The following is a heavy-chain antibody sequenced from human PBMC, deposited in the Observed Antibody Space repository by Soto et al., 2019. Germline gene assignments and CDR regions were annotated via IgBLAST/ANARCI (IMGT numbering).Heavy chain of an antibody. CDR3: ARRIAARSFGWFDP. Sequence: SDTLSLTCTASGGSISSSSYYCGWIRQPPGKGLEWIGSIYYSGSTYYNPSLKSRVTISVDTSKNQFSLNLSSVTAADTAVYYCARRIAARSFGWFDPWGQGTLVTVSS. CDR2: IYYSGST. CDR1: GGSISSSSYY. D-gene: IGHD6-6*01. V-gene: IGHV4-39*01. J-gene: IGHJ5*02.